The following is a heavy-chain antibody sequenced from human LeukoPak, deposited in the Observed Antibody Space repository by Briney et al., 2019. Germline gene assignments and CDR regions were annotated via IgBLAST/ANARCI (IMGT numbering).Heavy chain of an antibody. CDR2: IIPILGIA. CDR1: GGTFSSYA. CDR3: ASGRLGYCSGGSCYSLAY. J-gene: IGHJ4*02. V-gene: IGHV1-69*04. D-gene: IGHD2-15*01. Sequence: SVKVSCKASGGTFSSYAISWVRQAPGQGLEWMGRIIPILGIANYAQKFQGRVTITADKSTSAAYMELSSLRSEDTAVYYCASGRLGYCSGGSCYSLAYWGQGTLVTVSS.